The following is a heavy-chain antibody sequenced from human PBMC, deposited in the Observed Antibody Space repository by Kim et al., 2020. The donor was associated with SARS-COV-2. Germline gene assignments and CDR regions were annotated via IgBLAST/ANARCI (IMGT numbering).Heavy chain of an antibody. CDR3: ASYGSGSYYNSLDYYYGMDV. Sequence: GGSLRLSCAASGFTFSSYGMHWVRQAPGKGLEWVAVISYDGSNKYYADSVKGRFTISRDNSKNTLYLQMNSLRAEDTAVYYCASYGSGSYYNSLDYYYGMDVWGQGTTVNVSS. CDR1: GFTFSSYG. J-gene: IGHJ6*02. D-gene: IGHD3-10*01. CDR2: ISYDGSNK. V-gene: IGHV3-30*03.